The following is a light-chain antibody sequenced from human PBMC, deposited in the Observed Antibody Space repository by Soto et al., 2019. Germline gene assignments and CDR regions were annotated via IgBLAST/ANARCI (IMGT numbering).Light chain of an antibody. CDR3: QTWGTGIRA. V-gene: IGLV4-69*01. Sequence: QAVVTQSPSASASLGASVKLTCTLSSGHSTYAIAWHQQQPEKGPRYLMKINSDGSHTKGDGIPDRFSGSSSGAERDLTISSLQSEDEADYYCQTWGTGIRAFGGGTKLTVL. CDR2: INSDGSH. J-gene: IGLJ2*01. CDR1: SGHSTYA.